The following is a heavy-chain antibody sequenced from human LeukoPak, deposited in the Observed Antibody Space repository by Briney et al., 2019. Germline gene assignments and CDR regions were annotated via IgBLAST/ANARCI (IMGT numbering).Heavy chain of an antibody. D-gene: IGHD1-26*01. Sequence: QSGGSLRLSCTASGLTFADCGLSWFRQAPGRGLEWVGFIRSKASGGTIEYAASVKGRFTISRDDSKSIAYLQMNNLKAEDTALYYCGRDRTWGGEWEPFSYWGQGTLVTVSS. CDR2: IRSKASGGTI. CDR3: GRDRTWGGEWEPFSY. CDR1: GLTFADCG. V-gene: IGHV3-49*03. J-gene: IGHJ4*02.